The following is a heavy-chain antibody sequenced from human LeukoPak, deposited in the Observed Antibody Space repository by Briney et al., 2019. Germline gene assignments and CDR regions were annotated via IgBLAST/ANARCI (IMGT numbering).Heavy chain of an antibody. CDR2: IYYSGST. J-gene: IGHJ5*02. CDR3: ARHSRSDWFDP. Sequence: SETLSLTCTVSGGSISSYYWSWIRQPPGKGLGWIGYIYYSGSTNYNPSLKSRVTISVDTSKNQFSLKLSSVTAADTAVYYCARHSRSDWFDPWGQGTLVTVSS. V-gene: IGHV4-59*08. CDR1: GGSISSYY.